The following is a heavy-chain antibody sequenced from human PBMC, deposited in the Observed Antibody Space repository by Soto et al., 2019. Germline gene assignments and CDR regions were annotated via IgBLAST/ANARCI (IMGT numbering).Heavy chain of an antibody. Sequence: SETLSLTCTVSGGSISSGGYYWSWIRQHPGKGLEWIGYIYYSGSTYYNPSLKSRVTISVDTSKNQFSLKLSSVTAADTAVYYCARSTVVSPDNWFDPWGQGTLVTVS. D-gene: IGHD4-17*01. CDR3: ARSTVVSPDNWFDP. CDR2: IYYSGST. J-gene: IGHJ5*02. V-gene: IGHV4-31*03. CDR1: GGSISSGGYY.